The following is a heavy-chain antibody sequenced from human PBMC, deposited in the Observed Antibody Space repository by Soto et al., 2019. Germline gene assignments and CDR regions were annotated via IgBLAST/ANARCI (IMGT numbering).Heavy chain of an antibody. Sequence: GGSLRLSCAASGFTFSSYGMHWVRQAPGKGLEWVAVISYDGSNKYYADSVKGRFTISRDNSKNTLYLQMNSLRAEDTAVYYCAKDSLLRFWSGDGGIVDYWGQGTLVTVSS. CDR1: GFTFSSYG. D-gene: IGHD3-3*01. J-gene: IGHJ4*02. V-gene: IGHV3-30*18. CDR3: AKDSLLRFWSGDGGIVDY. CDR2: ISYDGSNK.